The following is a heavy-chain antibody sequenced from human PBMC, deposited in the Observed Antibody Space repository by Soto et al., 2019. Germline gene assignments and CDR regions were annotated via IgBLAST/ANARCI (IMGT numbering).Heavy chain of an antibody. Sequence: XAVKGSCKASGYPFTRSYRHWVRQAPGQGLEWMGIINPSGGSTSYAQKFQGRVTMTRDTSTSTVYMELSSLRSEDTAVYYCARDLGIAAADFDYWGQGTLVTVSS. V-gene: IGHV1-46*01. J-gene: IGHJ4*02. CDR1: GYPFTRSY. CDR3: ARDLGIAAADFDY. CDR2: INPSGGST. D-gene: IGHD6-13*01.